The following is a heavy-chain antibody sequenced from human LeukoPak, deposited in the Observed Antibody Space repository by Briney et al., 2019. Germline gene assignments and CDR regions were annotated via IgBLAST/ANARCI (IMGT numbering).Heavy chain of an antibody. CDR3: ASRSHYYGSGMGFDP. D-gene: IGHD3-10*01. Sequence: SQTLSLTCTVSGGSISSGSYYWSCIRQPAGKGLEWIGRIYTSGSTNYNPSLKSRVTISIDTSKNQFSLKLSSVTAADTAVYYCASRSHYYGSGMGFDPWGQGTLVTVSS. V-gene: IGHV4-61*02. CDR2: IYTSGST. CDR1: GGSISSGSYY. J-gene: IGHJ5*02.